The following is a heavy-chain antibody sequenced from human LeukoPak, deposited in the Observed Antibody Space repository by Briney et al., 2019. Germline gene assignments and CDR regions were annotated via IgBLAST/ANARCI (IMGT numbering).Heavy chain of an antibody. CDR3: ARESDYYDSSGYESVSWFDP. D-gene: IGHD3-22*01. CDR2: IYYSGST. CDR1: GGSISSYY. J-gene: IGHJ5*02. V-gene: IGHV4-59*01. Sequence: PSETPSLTCTVSGGSISSYYWSWIRQPPGKGLEWIGYIYYSGSTNYNPPLKSRVTISVDTSKNQFSLKLSSVTAADTAVYYCARESDYYDSSGYESVSWFDPWGQGTLVTVSS.